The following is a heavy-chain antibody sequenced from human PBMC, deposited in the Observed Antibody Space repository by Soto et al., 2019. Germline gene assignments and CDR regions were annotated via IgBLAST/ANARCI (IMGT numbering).Heavy chain of an antibody. Sequence: EVQLVESGGGLVQPGGSLTLSCAASGFTFSGSAMHWVRQASGKGLEWVGRIRSKANSYATAYAASVKGRFTISRDDSKNTAYLQINSLKTEDTAVYYCTLTVTTSGFDYWGQGTLVTVAS. V-gene: IGHV3-73*01. CDR2: IRSKANSYAT. CDR3: TLTVTTSGFDY. CDR1: GFTFSGSA. D-gene: IGHD4-17*01. J-gene: IGHJ4*02.